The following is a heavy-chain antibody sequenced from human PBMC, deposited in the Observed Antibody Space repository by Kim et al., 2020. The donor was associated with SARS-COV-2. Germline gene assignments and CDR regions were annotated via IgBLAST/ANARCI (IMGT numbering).Heavy chain of an antibody. D-gene: IGHD6-13*01. V-gene: IGHV5-10-1*01. J-gene: IGHJ5*02. CDR1: GYSFTTYW. CDR2: IDPTDSYT. Sequence: GESLKISCKGSGYSFTTYWISWVRQMPGKGLEWMGHIDPTDSYTKYNPSFQGHVTISVDDSISTAYLHLTSLEASDTAMYYCVRLGAAAGSPWGQGTLVTLPS. CDR3: VRLGAAAGSP.